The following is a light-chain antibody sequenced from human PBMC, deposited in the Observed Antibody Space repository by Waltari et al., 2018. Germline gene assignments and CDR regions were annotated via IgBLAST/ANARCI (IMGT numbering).Light chain of an antibody. V-gene: IGKV1-33*01. J-gene: IGKJ2*02. CDR1: QDINTY. Sequence: DIQMTQSPSPLSASVGDKVTITCQAGQDINTYLTWYQQKPGKAPKLLIHDASKLETGVPSRFSGSGSGTDFTFTISSLQPEDIATYYCQQSDNFPRTFGQGTKVEI. CDR2: DAS. CDR3: QQSDNFPRT.